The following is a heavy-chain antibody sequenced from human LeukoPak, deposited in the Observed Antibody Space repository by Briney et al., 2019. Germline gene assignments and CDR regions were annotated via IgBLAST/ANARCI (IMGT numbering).Heavy chain of an antibody. CDR1: GYTFTSYY. D-gene: IGHD2-15*01. Sequence: GASVRVSCKASGYTFTSYYMHWVRQAPGQGLEWMGIINPSGGSTSYAQKFQGRVTMPRDTSTSTVYMELSSLRSEDTAVYYCARDSHIVVVVAANPYYFDYWGQGTLVTVSS. V-gene: IGHV1-46*01. CDR3: ARDSHIVVVVAANPYYFDY. CDR2: INPSGGST. J-gene: IGHJ4*02.